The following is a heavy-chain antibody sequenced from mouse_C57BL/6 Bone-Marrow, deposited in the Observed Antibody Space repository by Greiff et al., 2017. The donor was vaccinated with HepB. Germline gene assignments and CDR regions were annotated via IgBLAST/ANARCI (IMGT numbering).Heavy chain of an antibody. Sequence: VQVVESGAELVRPGTSVKLSCKASGYTFTSYWMHWVKQRPGQGLEWIGVIDPSDSYTNYNQKFKGKATLTVDTSSSTAYMQLSSLTSEDSAVYYCARGDRKAYWGQGTLVTVSA. J-gene: IGHJ3*01. CDR1: GYTFTSYW. V-gene: IGHV1-59*01. CDR3: ARGDRKAY. CDR2: IDPSDSYT. D-gene: IGHD3-3*01.